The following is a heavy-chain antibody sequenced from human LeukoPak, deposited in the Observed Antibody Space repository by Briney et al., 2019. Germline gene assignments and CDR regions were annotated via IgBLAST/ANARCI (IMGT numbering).Heavy chain of an antibody. CDR2: MNPNSGNT. CDR1: GYTFTSYD. V-gene: IGHV1-8*01. Sequence: ASVKVSCKASGYTFTSYDINWVRQATGQGLEWMGWMNPNSGNTGYAQKFQGRVTMTRNTSISTAYMELSSLRSEDTAVYYCATEKISETAGYDYWGQGTLVTVSS. CDR3: ATEKISETAGYDY. D-gene: IGHD3-3*01. J-gene: IGHJ4*02.